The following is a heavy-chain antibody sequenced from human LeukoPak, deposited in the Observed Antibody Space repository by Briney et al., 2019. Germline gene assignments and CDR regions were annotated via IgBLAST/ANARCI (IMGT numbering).Heavy chain of an antibody. V-gene: IGHV5-51*01. D-gene: IGHD3-22*01. Sequence: GESLKISCKGSGYIFTSYWIGWVRQMPGKGLEWMGIIYPGDSDTRYSPSFQGQVTISADKSISTAYLQWSSLKASDTAMYYCARQRHTYGSGYYFDYWGQGTLVTVSS. CDR3: ARQRHTYGSGYYFDY. CDR1: GYIFTSYW. J-gene: IGHJ4*02. CDR2: IYPGDSDT.